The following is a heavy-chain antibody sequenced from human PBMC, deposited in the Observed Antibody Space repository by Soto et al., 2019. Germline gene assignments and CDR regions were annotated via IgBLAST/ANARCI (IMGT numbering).Heavy chain of an antibody. J-gene: IGHJ4*02. CDR3: AGSSDDGRDN. V-gene: IGHV3-21*01. Sequence: EVQLVESGGGLVKPGGSLRLSCAASGFSLSDYSMNWIRQAPGKGLEWVASISSSSSSIHYADSMMGRFTISSDNAKNSLYLQMNSLSAEDPAVYYCAGSSDDGRDNWGQGTLVTVSS. CDR2: ISSSSSSI. D-gene: IGHD1-26*01. CDR1: GFSLSDYS.